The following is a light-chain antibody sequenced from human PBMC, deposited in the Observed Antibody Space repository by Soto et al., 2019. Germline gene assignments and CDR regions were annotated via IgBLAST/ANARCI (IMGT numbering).Light chain of an antibody. V-gene: IGKV1-27*01. CDR3: LTYNGPPLS. CDR1: QGLGNY. CDR2: SAS. Sequence: DMQMTQSPSSLSASVGDRVTITCQASQGLGNYLAWYQQKPGKAPKLLIYSASSLQSGVPSRFSGSGSGTDFTRTISGLQPEDVATNYCLTYNGPPLSLGGGTKVEI. J-gene: IGKJ4*01.